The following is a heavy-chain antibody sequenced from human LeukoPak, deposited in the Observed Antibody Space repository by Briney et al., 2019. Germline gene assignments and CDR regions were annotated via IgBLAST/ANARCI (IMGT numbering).Heavy chain of an antibody. CDR2: IYYSGST. V-gene: IGHV4-30-4*07. J-gene: IGHJ5*02. Sequence: SETLSLTCAVSGGSTRSGGYSWSWIRQPPGRGLEWIGYIYYSGSTYYNPSLKSRVTISVDTSKNQFSLKLSSVTAADTAVYYCARESNYYGSGTGWFDPWGQGTLVTVSS. CDR1: GGSTRSGGYS. D-gene: IGHD3-10*01. CDR3: ARESNYYGSGTGWFDP.